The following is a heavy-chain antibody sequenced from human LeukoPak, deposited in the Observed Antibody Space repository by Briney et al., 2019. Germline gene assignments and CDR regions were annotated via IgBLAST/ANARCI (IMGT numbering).Heavy chain of an antibody. D-gene: IGHD3-3*01. CDR3: AGFWSGYDYYYYYGMDV. CDR1: GYTFTSYG. CDR2: ISAYNGNT. Sequence: GASVKVSCKASGYTFTSYGISWVRQAPGQGLEWMGWISAYNGNTNYAQKLQGRVTITADESTSTAYMELSSLRSEDTAVYYCAGFWSGYDYYYYYGMDVWGQGTTVTVSS. V-gene: IGHV1-18*01. J-gene: IGHJ6*02.